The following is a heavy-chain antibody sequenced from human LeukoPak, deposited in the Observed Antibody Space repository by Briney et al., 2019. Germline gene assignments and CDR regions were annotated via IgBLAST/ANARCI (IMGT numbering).Heavy chain of an antibody. Sequence: GESLTLSCAPSGFPLSSYAMHWVRPPPGGVLEWVEFILYVGSNKYHADSVKRRFTTSRDNTKNTLYLQMNRLRAEDTAVYYSARSPDSSGRYYFDYWGQGTLVTVSS. CDR3: ARSPDSSGRYYFDY. J-gene: IGHJ4*02. D-gene: IGHD3-22*01. CDR1: GFPLSSYA. V-gene: IGHV3-30-3*01. CDR2: ILYVGSNK.